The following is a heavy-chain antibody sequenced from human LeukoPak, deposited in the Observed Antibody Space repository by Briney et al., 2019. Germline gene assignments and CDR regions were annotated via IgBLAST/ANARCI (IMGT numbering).Heavy chain of an antibody. V-gene: IGHV3-21*01. J-gene: IGHJ6*03. CDR2: ISSSSSYI. Sequence: GGSLRLSCAASGFTFSSYSMNWVRQAPGKGLEWVSSISSSSSYIYYADSVKGRFAISRDNAKNSLYLQMNSLRAEDTAVYYCARGTGEWYYDNLQGYMDVWGKGTTVTVSS. CDR3: ARGTGEWYYDNLQGYMDV. D-gene: IGHD3-22*01. CDR1: GFTFSSYS.